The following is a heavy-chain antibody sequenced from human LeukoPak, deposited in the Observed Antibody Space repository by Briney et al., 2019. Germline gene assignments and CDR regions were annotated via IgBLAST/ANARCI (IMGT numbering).Heavy chain of an antibody. CDR3: ARDVNIVVVPAAILGQSVPWFDP. CDR1: GGSISSYY. CDR2: IYYSGST. V-gene: IGHV4-59*12. Sequence: SETLSLTCTVSGGSISSYYWSWIRQPPGKGLEWIGSIYYSGSTYYNPSLKSRVTISVDTSKNQFSLKLSSVTAADTAVYYCARDVNIVVVPAAILGQSVPWFDPWGQGTLVTVSS. D-gene: IGHD2-2*01. J-gene: IGHJ5*02.